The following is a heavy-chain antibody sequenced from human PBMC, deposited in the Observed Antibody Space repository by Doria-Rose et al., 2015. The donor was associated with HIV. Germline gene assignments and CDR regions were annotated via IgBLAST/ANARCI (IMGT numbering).Heavy chain of an antibody. D-gene: IGHD6-13*01. J-gene: IGHJ4*02. Sequence: QVQLVQSGPVLVKPTETLTLTCTVSGVSLSSSGMGVSWIRQPPGKALEWLANIFSDDDRSYKTSLKSRLTISRGTSKSQVVLTMTDMDPVDTATYYCARIKSSRWYHKYYFDFWGQGTLVIVSA. V-gene: IGHV2-26*01. CDR3: ARIKSSRWYHKYYFDF. CDR2: IFSDDDR. CDR1: GVSLSSSGMG.